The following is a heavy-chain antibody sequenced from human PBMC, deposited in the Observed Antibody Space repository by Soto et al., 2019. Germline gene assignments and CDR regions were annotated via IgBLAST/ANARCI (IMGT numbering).Heavy chain of an antibody. CDR1: GGSISSYY. J-gene: IGHJ5*02. D-gene: IGHD4-17*01. CDR2: IYYSGST. CDR3: ARGRDYGGNSGNWFDP. Sequence: SETLSHTCTFSGGSISSYYWSWIRQPPGKGLEWIGYIYYSGSTNYNPSLKSRVTISVDTSKNQFSLKLSSVTAADTAVYYCARGRDYGGNSGNWFDPWGQGTLVTVSS. V-gene: IGHV4-59*01.